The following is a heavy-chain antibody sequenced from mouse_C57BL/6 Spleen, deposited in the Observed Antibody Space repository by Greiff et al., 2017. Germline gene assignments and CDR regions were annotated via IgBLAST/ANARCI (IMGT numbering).Heavy chain of an antibody. CDR1: GYTFTDYE. V-gene: IGHV1-15*01. D-gene: IGHD2-1*01. CDR3: TRRYYGNPSYFDY. CDR2: IDPETGGT. Sequence: VQLQQSGAELVRPGASVTLSCKASGYTFTDYEMHWVKQTPVHGLEWIGAIDPETGGTAYNQKFKGKAILTADKSSSTAYMELRSLTSEDSAVYYCTRRYYGNPSYFDYWGQGTTLTVSS. J-gene: IGHJ2*01.